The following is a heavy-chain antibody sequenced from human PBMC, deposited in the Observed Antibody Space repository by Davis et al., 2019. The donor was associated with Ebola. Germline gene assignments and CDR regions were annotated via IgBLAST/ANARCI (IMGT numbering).Heavy chain of an antibody. V-gene: IGHV3-74*01. D-gene: IGHD3-3*01. Sequence: HTGGSLRLSCAASEFTFSSDWMHWVRHAPGKGLVWVSRINSDGSSTNYADSVKGRFTISRDNSKKTLYLQMNSLRAEDTAVYYCAKSGLSFGVVKYHYGMDVWGKGTTVTVSS. CDR2: INSDGSST. CDR1: EFTFSSDW. J-gene: IGHJ6*04. CDR3: AKSGLSFGVVKYHYGMDV.